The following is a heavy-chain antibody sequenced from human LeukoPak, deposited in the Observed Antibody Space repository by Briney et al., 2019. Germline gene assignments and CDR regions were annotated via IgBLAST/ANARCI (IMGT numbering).Heavy chain of an antibody. CDR2: INWNGGST. CDR1: GFTFDDYG. CDR3: ARVGVDCSSTSCSKGYYFDY. J-gene: IGHJ4*02. Sequence: GGSLRLSCAASGFTFDDYGMSWVRQAPGKGLEWVSGINWNGGSTGYADSVKGRFTISRDNAKNSLYLQMNSLRAEDTALYYCARVGVDCSSTSCSKGYYFDYWGQGTLVIVSS. D-gene: IGHD2-2*01. V-gene: IGHV3-20*04.